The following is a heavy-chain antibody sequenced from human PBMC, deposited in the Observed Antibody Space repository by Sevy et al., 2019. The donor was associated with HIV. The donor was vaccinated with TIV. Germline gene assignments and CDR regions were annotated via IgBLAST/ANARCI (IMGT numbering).Heavy chain of an antibody. V-gene: IGHV1-18*01. Sequence: ASVKVSCKASGYTFTSYGISWVRQAPGQGLEWMGWISAYNGNTNYAQKLQGRVTMTTDTSKSTAYMELRSLRSDDTAVYYCARVGDYLELRPNLDAFDIWGQGTMVTVSS. D-gene: IGHD1-7*01. J-gene: IGHJ3*02. CDR2: ISAYNGNT. CDR1: GYTFTSYG. CDR3: ARVGDYLELRPNLDAFDI.